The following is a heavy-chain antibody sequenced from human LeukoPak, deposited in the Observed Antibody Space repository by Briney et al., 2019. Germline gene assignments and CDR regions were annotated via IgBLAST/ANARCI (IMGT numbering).Heavy chain of an antibody. D-gene: IGHD2-15*01. CDR2: IYHSGST. V-gene: IGHV4-39*01. Sequence: SETLSLTCSVSGGSISSSSYYWGWIRQPPGKGLEWIGSIYHSGSTHYNPSLKSRVTISVDTSKNQFSLELNSVTGADTAVYYCARHLVGENWFDPWGQGTLVTVSS. J-gene: IGHJ5*02. CDR1: GGSISSSSYY. CDR3: ARHLVGENWFDP.